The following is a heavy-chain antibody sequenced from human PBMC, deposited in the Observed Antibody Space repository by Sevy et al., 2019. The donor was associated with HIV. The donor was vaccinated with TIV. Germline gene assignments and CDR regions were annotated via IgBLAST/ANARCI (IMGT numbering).Heavy chain of an antibody. D-gene: IGHD6-13*01. CDR2: ISSSSSYI. CDR1: GFTFSSYS. V-gene: IGHV3-21*01. Sequence: GGSLRLSCAASGFTFSSYSVNWVRLAPGKGLEWISSISSSSSYIYYADSVKGRFTISRDNAKNSRYLQMNSLRAEDTAVYYCARELMSSSWVADYWGQGTLVTVSS. CDR3: ARELMSSSWVADY. J-gene: IGHJ4*02.